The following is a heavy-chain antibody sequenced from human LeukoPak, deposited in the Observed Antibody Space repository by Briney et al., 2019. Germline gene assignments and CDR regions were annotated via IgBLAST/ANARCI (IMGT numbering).Heavy chain of an antibody. J-gene: IGHJ4*02. Sequence: GGSLRLSCAASGFTFSSYSMNWVRQAPGKGLEWVSYISSSSSTIYYADSVKGRFTISRDNAKNSLYLQMNSLRAEDTAVYYCARAQPLVPAALGDYWGRGTLVTVSS. CDR3: ARAQPLVPAALGDY. D-gene: IGHD2-2*01. CDR2: ISSSSSTI. CDR1: GFTFSSYS. V-gene: IGHV3-48*04.